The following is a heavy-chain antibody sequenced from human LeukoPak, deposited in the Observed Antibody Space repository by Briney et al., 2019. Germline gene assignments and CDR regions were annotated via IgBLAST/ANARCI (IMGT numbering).Heavy chain of an antibody. CDR3: AKVVAATRNYYYYGMDV. J-gene: IGHJ6*02. Sequence: GGSLRLSCAASGFTFSSYAMHWVRQAPGKGLEWVAVISYDGSNKYYADSVKGRFTISRDNSKNTLYLQMNSLRAEDTAVYYCAKVVAATRNYYYYGMDVWGQGTTVTVSS. CDR2: ISYDGSNK. D-gene: IGHD2-15*01. CDR1: GFTFSSYA. V-gene: IGHV3-30*04.